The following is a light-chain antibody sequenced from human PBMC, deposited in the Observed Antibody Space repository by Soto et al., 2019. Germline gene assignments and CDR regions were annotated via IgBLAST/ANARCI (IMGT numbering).Light chain of an antibody. Sequence: DIVMTQSPDSLAVSLGERATINCKSSQNVIHTSSNKSYLAWYQQKPGQPPELLLYWASARESGVPDRFSGSGSGTDITLTISSLQAEDVAVYYCQQYYTTPRTFGQGTKVEIK. CDR2: WAS. CDR3: QQYYTTPRT. J-gene: IGKJ2*01. V-gene: IGKV4-1*01. CDR1: QNVIHTSSNKSY.